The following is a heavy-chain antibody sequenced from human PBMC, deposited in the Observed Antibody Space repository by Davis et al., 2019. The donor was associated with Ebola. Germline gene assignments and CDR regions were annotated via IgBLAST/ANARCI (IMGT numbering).Heavy chain of an antibody. D-gene: IGHD3-10*01. V-gene: IGHV1-2*02. CDR1: GYTFTGYY. J-gene: IGHJ6*03. CDR2: INPNSGGT. Sequence: ASVKVSCKASGYTFTGYYMHWVRQAPGQGLEWMGWINPNSGGTNYAQKFQGRVTMTRDTSISPAYMELRSLRSDDTAVYYCARDVVRGVIISSAYYYMDVWGKGTTVTVSS. CDR3: ARDVVRGVIISSAYYYMDV.